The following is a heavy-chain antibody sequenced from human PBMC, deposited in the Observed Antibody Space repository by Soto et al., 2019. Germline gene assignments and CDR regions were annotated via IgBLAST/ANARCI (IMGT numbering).Heavy chain of an antibody. CDR3: ARVGRRNYYDSSGYYYRGNDAFDI. J-gene: IGHJ3*02. Sequence: PSPTLSLTCAISGDSVSSNSAAWNWIRQSPSRGLEWLGRTYYRSKWYNDYAVSVKSRITINPDTSKNQFSLQLNSVTPEDTAVYYCARVGRRNYYDSSGYYYRGNDAFDIWGQGTMVTVSS. CDR2: TYYRSKWYN. D-gene: IGHD3-22*01. CDR1: GDSVSSNSAA. V-gene: IGHV6-1*01.